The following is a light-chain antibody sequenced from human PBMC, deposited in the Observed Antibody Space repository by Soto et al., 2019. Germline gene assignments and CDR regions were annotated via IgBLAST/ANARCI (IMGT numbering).Light chain of an antibody. CDR2: GGS. CDR1: QIVSSH. J-gene: IGKJ4*01. V-gene: IGKV3-15*01. CDR3: QQYSNWPLT. Sequence: EIELRQSPATLSLSPAERASLSFRASQIVSSHLAWFQQKPGQAPRLLMYGGSTRATGMPARFSGSGSGTEFTLIISSLQSEDFAVYYCQQYSNWPLTFGGATTVDIK.